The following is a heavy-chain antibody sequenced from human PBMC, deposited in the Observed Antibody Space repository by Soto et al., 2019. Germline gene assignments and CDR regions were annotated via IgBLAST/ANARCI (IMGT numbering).Heavy chain of an antibody. J-gene: IGHJ5*02. V-gene: IGHV1-18*01. CDR3: ARDNHDPTRYSGTYYVWFDP. CDR2: ISPYNGNT. CDR1: GYTFTSYG. Sequence: QVQLVQSGAEVKKPGASVKVSCKASGYTFTSYGVSWVRQAPGQGLEWMGWISPYNGNTEYAQKLQGRVTMTTDTSPSTAYMELRSLRSDDTAVDYCARDNHDPTRYSGTYYVWFDPWGQGTLVTVSS. D-gene: IGHD1-26*01.